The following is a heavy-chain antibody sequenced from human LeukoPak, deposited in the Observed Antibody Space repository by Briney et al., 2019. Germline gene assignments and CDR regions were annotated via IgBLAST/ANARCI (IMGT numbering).Heavy chain of an antibody. J-gene: IGHJ4*02. CDR1: GGSISNSSYY. V-gene: IGHV4-39*01. CDR2: IYYSGST. Sequence: TSETLSLTCTVSGGSISNSSYYWGWVRQPPGKGLEWIGSIYYSGSTYYNPSLKSRVTISVDTSKNQFSLKLSSVTAADTAVYYCARHTVTTWGEYYFDYWGQGTLVTVSS. D-gene: IGHD4-17*01. CDR3: ARHTVTTWGEYYFDY.